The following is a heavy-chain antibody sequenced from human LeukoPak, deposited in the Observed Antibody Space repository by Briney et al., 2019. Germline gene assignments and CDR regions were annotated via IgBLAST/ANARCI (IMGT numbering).Heavy chain of an antibody. D-gene: IGHD6-13*01. Sequence: TGGSLRLSCAASGFTFSSYSMNWVRQAPGKGLEWVSYISSSSSTIYYADSVKGRFTISRDNAKNSLYLQMNSLRAEDTAVYYCARDGIAAAGRVDYWGQGTLVTVSS. J-gene: IGHJ4*02. CDR1: GFTFSSYS. CDR2: ISSSSSTI. CDR3: ARDGIAAAGRVDY. V-gene: IGHV3-48*04.